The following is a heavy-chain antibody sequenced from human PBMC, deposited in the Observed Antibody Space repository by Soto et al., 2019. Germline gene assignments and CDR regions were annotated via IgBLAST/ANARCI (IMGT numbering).Heavy chain of an antibody. D-gene: IGHD3-22*01. CDR2: ISGSGGST. J-gene: IGHJ4*02. Sequence: EVQLLESGGGLVQPGGSLRLSCAASGFTFSSYAMNWVRQAPGKGLEWVSAISGSGGSTYYADSVKGRFTISRDNSKNTLYLQMDSLRAEDTAVYYCAKVRDGGFYYYFDYWGQGTLVTVSS. CDR3: AKVRDGGFYYYFDY. CDR1: GFTFSSYA. V-gene: IGHV3-23*01.